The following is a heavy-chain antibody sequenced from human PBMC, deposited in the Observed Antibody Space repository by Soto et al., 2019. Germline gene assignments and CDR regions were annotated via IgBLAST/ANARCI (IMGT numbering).Heavy chain of an antibody. CDR3: ARAGIAAAGTTGMDV. CDR1: GYTFTGYY. Sequence: ASVKVSCKASGYTFTGYYMHWVRQAPGQGLEWMGWINPNSGGTNYAQKFQGWVTMTRDTSISTAYMELSRLRSDDTAVYYCARAGIAAAGTTGMDVWGQGTTVTVSS. V-gene: IGHV1-2*04. D-gene: IGHD6-13*01. CDR2: INPNSGGT. J-gene: IGHJ6*02.